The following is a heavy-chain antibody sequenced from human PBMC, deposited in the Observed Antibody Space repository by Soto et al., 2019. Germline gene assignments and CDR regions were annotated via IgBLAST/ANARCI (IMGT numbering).Heavy chain of an antibody. CDR2: INSDGSST. J-gene: IGHJ4*02. CDR3: ARLSSSWYHFDY. CDR1: GFTFSIYW. Sequence: GGSLRLSCAASGFTFSIYWMHWVRQAPGKGLVWVSRINSDGSSTSYADSVKGRFTISRDNAKNTLYLQMNSLRAEDTAVYYCARLSSSWYHFDYWGQGTLVTVSS. D-gene: IGHD6-13*01. V-gene: IGHV3-74*01.